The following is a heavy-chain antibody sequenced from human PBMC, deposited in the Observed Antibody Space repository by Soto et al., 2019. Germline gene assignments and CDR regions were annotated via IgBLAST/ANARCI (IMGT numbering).Heavy chain of an antibody. CDR3: ARDKHDYFNRGIGFDT. CDR1: GDSVSSNGAA. D-gene: IGHD4-17*01. CDR2: TYYRSKWYN. J-gene: IGHJ5*02. V-gene: IGHV6-1*02. Sequence: QVPLQQSGPGLVKPSQTLSLTCAISGDSVSSNGAAWNWIRQSPSRGLEWLRRTYYRSKWYNDYAVSVKSRITINPDTSKSQFSLQLNSVTPEDTAVYYCARDKHDYFNRGIGFDTWGQGILVTVSS.